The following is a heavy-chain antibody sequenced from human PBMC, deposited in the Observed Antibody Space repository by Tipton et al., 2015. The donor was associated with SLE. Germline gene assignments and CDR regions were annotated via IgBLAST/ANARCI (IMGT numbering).Heavy chain of an antibody. V-gene: IGHV4-61*02. J-gene: IGHJ5*02. D-gene: IGHD2-21*01. CDR2: IYTNGNT. CDR3: ARGHPHIVVVIGGGWFDP. Sequence: TLSLTCIVSGASISSTDHYWSWIRQPAGRGLEWIGRIYTNGNTNYNPSLESRVTMSVDTSKNQLSLKLNSVTAADTAVYYCARGHPHIVVVIGGGWFDPWGQGTLVTVSS. CDR1: GASISSTDHY.